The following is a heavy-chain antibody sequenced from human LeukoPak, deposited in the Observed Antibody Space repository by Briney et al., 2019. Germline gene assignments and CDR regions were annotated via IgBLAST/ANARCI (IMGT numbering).Heavy chain of an antibody. Sequence: SETLSLTCTVSGGSVSSGSYYWRWIRQPPGKGLEWMGYIYYSGSTNYNPSLESRVTISLDKSKNQFSLKVNSVTAADTAVYYCARMEAWVGYTTGPRGFDYWGQGTLVTVTS. CDR3: ARMEAWVGYTTGPRGFDY. V-gene: IGHV4-61*01. D-gene: IGHD5-12*01. J-gene: IGHJ4*02. CDR1: GGSVSSGSYY. CDR2: IYYSGST.